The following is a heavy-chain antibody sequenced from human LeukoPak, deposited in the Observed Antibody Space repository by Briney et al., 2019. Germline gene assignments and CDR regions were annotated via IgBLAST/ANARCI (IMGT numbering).Heavy chain of an antibody. CDR3: ARGPSYVVTFGGVINWFDP. CDR1: GYTFTSYD. Sequence: ASVKVSCKASGYTFTSYDINWVRQATGQGLEWMGWMNPNSGNTGYAQKFQGRVTMTRNTSISTAYMGLSSLSSEDTDVYYCARGPSYVVTFGGVINWFDPWGQGTLVTVSS. J-gene: IGHJ5*02. CDR2: MNPNSGNT. V-gene: IGHV1-8*01. D-gene: IGHD3-16*01.